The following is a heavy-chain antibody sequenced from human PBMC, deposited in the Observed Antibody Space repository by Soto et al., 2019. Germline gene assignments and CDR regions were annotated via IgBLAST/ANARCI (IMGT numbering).Heavy chain of an antibody. J-gene: IGHJ4*02. D-gene: IGHD3-9*01. V-gene: IGHV3-23*01. CDR1: GFTFNNYA. CDR2: ISGTSGST. Sequence: EVQLLESGGGLAQPGGPLRLSCAASGFTFNNYAMSWVRQAPGKGLEWVSSISGTSGSTYYADSVRGRFTISRDNSKNTLYLQMNSLRAEDTAIYYCATEKDILTGYSSFDYWGPGTLVTVSS. CDR3: ATEKDILTGYSSFDY.